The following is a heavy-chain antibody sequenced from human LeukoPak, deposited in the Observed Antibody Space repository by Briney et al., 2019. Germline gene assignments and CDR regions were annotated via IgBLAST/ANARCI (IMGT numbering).Heavy chain of an antibody. CDR3: ARDRHCSSSSCYFDY. Sequence: GGSLRLSCAASGFTFSSYNMNWVRQAPGKGLEWVSSISSSSTYIYYADSMKGRFTISRDNAKNSLYLQMNSLRAEDTAVYFCARDRHCSSSSCYFDYWGQGTLVTVSS. V-gene: IGHV3-21*01. D-gene: IGHD2-2*01. CDR2: ISSSSTYI. J-gene: IGHJ4*02. CDR1: GFTFSSYN.